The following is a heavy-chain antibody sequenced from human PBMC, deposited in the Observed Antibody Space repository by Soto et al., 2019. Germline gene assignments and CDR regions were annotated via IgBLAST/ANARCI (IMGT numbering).Heavy chain of an antibody. CDR1: GYTFTSYG. CDR3: ARVGVGLAAPRVWPY. Sequence: ASVKVSCKASGYTFTSYGISWVQQAPGQGLEWMAWINPYNGNTKYAEKFLCRVTVTTDTSTATAYMEVRSLTSDDTAVFYCARVGVGLAAPRVWPYWGQGTPVTVSS. V-gene: IGHV1-18*01. J-gene: IGHJ4*02. CDR2: INPYNGNT. D-gene: IGHD6-13*01.